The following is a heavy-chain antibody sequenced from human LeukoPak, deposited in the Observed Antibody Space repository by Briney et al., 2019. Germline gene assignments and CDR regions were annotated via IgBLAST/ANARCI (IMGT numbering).Heavy chain of an antibody. Sequence: ASVKVSCKASGYTFTSYDINWVRQATGQGLEWMGWMNPNSGNTGYAQKFQGRVTITADKSTSTAYMELSSLRSEDTAVYYCAREPMVRVNWFDPWGQGTLVTVSS. D-gene: IGHD3-10*01. V-gene: IGHV1-8*01. CDR3: AREPMVRVNWFDP. CDR2: MNPNSGNT. J-gene: IGHJ5*02. CDR1: GYTFTSYD.